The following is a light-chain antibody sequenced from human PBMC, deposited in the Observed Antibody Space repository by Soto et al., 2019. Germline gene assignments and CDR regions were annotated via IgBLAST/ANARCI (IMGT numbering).Light chain of an antibody. J-gene: IGLJ1*01. CDR1: SSDVGGYNY. CDR3: SSYTSSSTLGV. Sequence: QSALTQPASVSGSPGQSITISCTGTSSDVGGYNYVSWYQQHPGKAPKLMIYDVSNRPSGVSNRFSGSKSGNTASLTICGLQAEDEADYYCSSYTSSSTLGVFGTGTKLTVL. V-gene: IGLV2-14*01. CDR2: DVS.